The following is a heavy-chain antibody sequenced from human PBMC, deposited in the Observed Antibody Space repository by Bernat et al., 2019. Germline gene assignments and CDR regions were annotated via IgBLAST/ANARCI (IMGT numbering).Heavy chain of an antibody. J-gene: IGHJ1*01. CDR3: GRGLYFASGTYFYSRPFRA. CDR1: GFSLTTIGLG. CDR2: IYWDDDK. V-gene: IGHV2-5*02. D-gene: IGHD3-10*01. Sequence: QITLKESGPTLVKPTQTLTLTCTFSGFSLTTIGLGVGWIRQPPGKALEWLALIYWDDDKRSSPSLRNRLTISKDTSKNQVVLTLANVDPVDTATYYFGRGLYFASGTYFYSRPFRAWGQGILVTVSS.